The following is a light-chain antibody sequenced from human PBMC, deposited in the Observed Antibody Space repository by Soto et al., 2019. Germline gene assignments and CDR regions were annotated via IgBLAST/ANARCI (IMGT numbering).Light chain of an antibody. J-gene: IGKJ5*01. CDR1: QSVSSN. V-gene: IGKV3-15*01. CDR3: QQRNNWPPEIT. Sequence: EIVMPQSPATMPVSPGESETLSCRARQSVSSNLAWYQQKPGQAPRFLIYGASTRATGIPARFSGSGSGTEFTLTISSLEPEDFAVYYCQQRNNWPPEITVGQGTRLEIK. CDR2: GAS.